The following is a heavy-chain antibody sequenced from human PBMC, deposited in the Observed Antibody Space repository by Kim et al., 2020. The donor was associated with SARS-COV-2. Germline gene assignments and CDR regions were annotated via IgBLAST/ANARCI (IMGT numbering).Heavy chain of an antibody. V-gene: IGHV3-66*01. Sequence: KGRFTISREHSKNTLYLQMNSLRAEDTAVYYCARGPHCDILAGYYNWFDPWGQGTLVTVSS. CDR3: ARGPHCDILAGYYNWFDP. J-gene: IGHJ5*02. D-gene: IGHD3-9*01.